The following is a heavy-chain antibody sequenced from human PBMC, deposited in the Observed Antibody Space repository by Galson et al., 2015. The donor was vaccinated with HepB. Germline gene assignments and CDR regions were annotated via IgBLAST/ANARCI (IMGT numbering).Heavy chain of an antibody. J-gene: IGHJ4*02. V-gene: IGHV1-24*01. CDR1: GYTLSELS. CDR3: ATGYCSGGSCSEFDY. Sequence: SVKVSCKVSGYTLSELSMHWVRQAPGKGLEWMGGFDPEDGETIYAQKLQGRVTMTEDTSADTAYMELSSLRSEDTAVYYCATGYCSGGSCSEFDYWGQGILVTVSS. D-gene: IGHD2-15*01. CDR2: FDPEDGET.